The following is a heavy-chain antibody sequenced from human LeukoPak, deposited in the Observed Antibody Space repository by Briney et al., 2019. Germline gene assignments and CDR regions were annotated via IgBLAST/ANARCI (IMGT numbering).Heavy chain of an antibody. CDR1: GFTFSSYW. CDR3: ARDMVRGVKDY. V-gene: IGHV3-7*01. Sequence: GGSLRLSCAASGFTFSSYWMSWVRQAPGKGLKWVANIKQDGSEKYYVDSVKGRFTISRDNAKNSLYLQMNSLRAEDTAVYYCARDMVRGVKDYWGQGTLVTVSS. D-gene: IGHD3-10*01. CDR2: IKQDGSEK. J-gene: IGHJ4*02.